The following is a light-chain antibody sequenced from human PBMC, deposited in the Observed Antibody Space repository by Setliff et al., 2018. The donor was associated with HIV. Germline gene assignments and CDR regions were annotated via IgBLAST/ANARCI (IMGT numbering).Light chain of an antibody. CDR2: DVS. V-gene: IGLV2-11*01. J-gene: IGLJ2*01. CDR3: FSYAGSNTLVI. Sequence: QSALTQPRSVSGSPGQSVTISCTGTSSDVGGHNYVSWYQQHPGKVPKLIIYDVSERPSGVPDRFSGSKSGNTASLTISGLQAEDEADYFCFSYAGSNTLVIFGGGTKVTVL. CDR1: SSDVGGHNY.